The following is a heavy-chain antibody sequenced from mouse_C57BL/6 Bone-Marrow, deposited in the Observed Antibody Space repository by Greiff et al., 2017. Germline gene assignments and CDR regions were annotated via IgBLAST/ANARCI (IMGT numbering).Heavy chain of an antibody. V-gene: IGHV1-9*01. Sequence: VKLVESGAELMKPGASVKLSCKATGYTFTGYWIAWVKQRPGHGLEWIGEILPGSGSTNYTEKVKGKATFTADTSSHTAYMQLSSLTTEDSAIYYCARQGYYYGSSHWGQGTLVTVSA. J-gene: IGHJ3*01. CDR1: GYTFTGYW. CDR2: ILPGSGST. D-gene: IGHD1-1*01. CDR3: ARQGYYYGSSH.